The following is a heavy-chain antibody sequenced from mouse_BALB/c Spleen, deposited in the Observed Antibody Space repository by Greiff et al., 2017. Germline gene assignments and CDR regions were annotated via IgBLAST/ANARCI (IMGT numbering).Heavy chain of an antibody. Sequence: VQLQESGPGLVAPSQSLSITCTVSGFSLTSYGVHWVRQPPGKGLEWLGVIWAGGSTNYNSALMSRLSISKDNSKSQVFLKMNSLQTDDTAMYYCAREDYYGSSRYYAMDYWGQGTSVTVSS. V-gene: IGHV2-9*02. CDR3: AREDYYGSSRYYAMDY. CDR2: IWAGGST. J-gene: IGHJ4*01. CDR1: GFSLTSYG. D-gene: IGHD1-1*01.